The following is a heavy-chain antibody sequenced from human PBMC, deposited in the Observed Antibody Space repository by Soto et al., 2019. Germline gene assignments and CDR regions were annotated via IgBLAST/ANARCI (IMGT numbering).Heavy chain of an antibody. CDR1: GFTFSSYS. D-gene: IGHD5-12*01. CDR2: IKQDGSEK. J-gene: IGHJ4*02. Sequence: EVQLVESGGGLVKHGGSLRLSCAASGFTFSSYSMNWVRQAPGKGLEWVANIKQDGSEKFYVDSVKGRFTISRDNAKNSVYLQMNSLRAEDTALYYCARDGGRGYDFHYWGQGTLVTVSS. CDR3: ARDGGRGYDFHY. V-gene: IGHV3-7*01.